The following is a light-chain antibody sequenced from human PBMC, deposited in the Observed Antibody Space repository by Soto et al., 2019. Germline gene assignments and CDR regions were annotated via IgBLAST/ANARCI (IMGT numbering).Light chain of an antibody. CDR1: QSVSSY. V-gene: IGKV3-11*01. Sequence: ESVLTQSPATLSLSPGERATLSCRASQSVSSYLAWYQQKPGQAPRLLIYDASNRATGIPARFSGSGSGTDFTLTISSLEPEDFAVYYCQQRSNWPPNAFGGGTKV. J-gene: IGKJ4*01. CDR2: DAS. CDR3: QQRSNWPPNA.